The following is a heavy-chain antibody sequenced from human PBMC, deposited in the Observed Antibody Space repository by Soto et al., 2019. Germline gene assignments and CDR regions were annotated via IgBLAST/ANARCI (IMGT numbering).Heavy chain of an antibody. CDR2: IYPGNSET. V-gene: IGHV5-51*03. CDR1: GYSFSNTW. D-gene: IGHD4-17*01. Sequence: EVQLVQSGAEVKEPGESLKISCKGSGYSFSNTWINWVRQMPGKGLEWMGIIYPGNSETRYSPSFQGQVTLSADKSINPAYLQWSSLKASDTATYYCAKEADYAYYGMDVWRQGTTVTVSS. CDR3: AKEADYAYYGMDV. J-gene: IGHJ6*02.